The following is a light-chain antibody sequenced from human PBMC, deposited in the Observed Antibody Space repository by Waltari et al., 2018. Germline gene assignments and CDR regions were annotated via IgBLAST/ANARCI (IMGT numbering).Light chain of an antibody. V-gene: IGLV2-14*01. CDR1: DSDVGAYDF. Sequence: QSALTQPASVSGSPGQSITISCSGTDSDVGAYDFVSWYQQHPGKAPHLIISGVSNRPSGIFYRFSGSKSGNTASLTISGHQAEEEAEYYCSSYTTSSAPGVFGTGTRVTVL. CDR2: GVS. J-gene: IGLJ1*01. CDR3: SSYTTSSAPGV.